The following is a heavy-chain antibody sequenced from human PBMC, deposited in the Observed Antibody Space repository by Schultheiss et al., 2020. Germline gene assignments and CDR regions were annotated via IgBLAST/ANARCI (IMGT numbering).Heavy chain of an antibody. V-gene: IGHV3-30*03. CDR3: ARDHMSGSPPYYAMDV. CDR2: ISYDGSNK. CDR1: GGSISSGG. Sequence: LSLTCTVSGGSISSGGYYWSWIRQHPGKGLEWVAVISYDGSNKYYADSVKGRFTISRDNSKNTLYLQMNSLRAEDTAVYYCARDHMSGSPPYYAMDVWGEGTTVTVSS. D-gene: IGHD1-26*01. J-gene: IGHJ6*04.